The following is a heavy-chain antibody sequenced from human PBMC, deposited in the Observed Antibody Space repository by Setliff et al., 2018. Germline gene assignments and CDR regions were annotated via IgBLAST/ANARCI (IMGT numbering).Heavy chain of an antibody. J-gene: IGHJ4*03. D-gene: IGHD3-10*01. V-gene: IGHV3-30-3*01. CDR2: ISYDGSHD. CDR1: GFMFGSYA. Sequence: PGGSLRLSCAASGFMFGSYAMHWVRQAPGRGPEWLAVISYDGSHDYYADSVRGRFTISRDNSNNTLYMQMNNLRTEDTAVYYCFGAGTCSYWGQGTMVTVSS. CDR3: FGAGTCSY.